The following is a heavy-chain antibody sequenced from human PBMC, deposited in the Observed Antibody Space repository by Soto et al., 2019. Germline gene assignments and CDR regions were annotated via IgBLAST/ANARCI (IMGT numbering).Heavy chain of an antibody. CDR3: AKDHRTPVFVAGLLYRFDY. CDR2: ISGSGGST. CDR1: GFTFSSYA. V-gene: IGHV3-23*01. D-gene: IGHD6-19*01. Sequence: PGGSLRLSCAASGFTFSSYAMSWVRQAPGKGLEWVSAISGSGGSTYYADSVKGRFTISRDNSKNTLYLQMNSLRAEDTAVYYCAKDHRTPVFVAGLLYRFDYWGQGTLVTVSS. J-gene: IGHJ4*02.